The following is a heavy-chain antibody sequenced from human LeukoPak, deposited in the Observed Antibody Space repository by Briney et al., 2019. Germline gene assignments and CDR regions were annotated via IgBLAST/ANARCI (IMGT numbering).Heavy chain of an antibody. V-gene: IGHV4-31*03. Sequence: SQTLSLTCTVSGGSISSGGYYWSWIRQHPGKGLEWIGYIYYSGSTCYNPSLKSRVTISVDTSKNQFSLKLSSVTAADTAVYYCATTPITYGDPRPDAFDIWGQGTMVTVSS. CDR3: ATTPITYGDPRPDAFDI. CDR2: IYYSGST. CDR1: GGSISSGGYY. D-gene: IGHD4-17*01. J-gene: IGHJ3*02.